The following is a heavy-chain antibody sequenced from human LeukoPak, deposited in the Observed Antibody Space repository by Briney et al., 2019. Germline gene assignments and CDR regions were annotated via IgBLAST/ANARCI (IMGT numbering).Heavy chain of an antibody. Sequence: ASVKVSCKASGGTFSSYAISWVRQAPGQGLEWMGRIIPIPGIANYAQKFQGRVTITADKSTSTAYMELSSLRSEDTAVYYCATEPGITMVRGVIDYWGQGTLVTVSS. CDR1: GGTFSSYA. CDR3: ATEPGITMVRGVIDY. J-gene: IGHJ4*02. CDR2: IIPIPGIA. D-gene: IGHD3-10*01. V-gene: IGHV1-69*04.